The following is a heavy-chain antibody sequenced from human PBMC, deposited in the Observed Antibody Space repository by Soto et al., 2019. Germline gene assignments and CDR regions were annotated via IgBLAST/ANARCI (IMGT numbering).Heavy chain of an antibody. CDR3: ARGYSSSWHAVSGGVDY. D-gene: IGHD6-13*01. J-gene: IGHJ4*02. CDR1: GFTFSSYA. Sequence: GGSLRLSCAASGFTFSSYAMSWVRQAPGKGLEWVSAISGSGGSTYYADSVKGRFTISRDNSKNTPYLQMNSLRAEDTAVYYCARGYSSSWHAVSGGVDYWGQGTLVTVSS. CDR2: ISGSGGST. V-gene: IGHV3-23*01.